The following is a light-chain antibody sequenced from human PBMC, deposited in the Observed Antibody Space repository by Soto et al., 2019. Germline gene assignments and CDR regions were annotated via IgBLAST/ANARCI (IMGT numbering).Light chain of an antibody. Sequence: QSALTQAASVSESPGQSISLSCGGTSTDGGSHNYVSWYQQHPGKAPKLIIFEVNNRPSGVSHRFSGSKSGNTASLTISDLQGEDEADYYGSSYTTSNPVVFGGGTPLTVL. CDR3: SSYTTSNPVV. CDR1: STDGGSHNY. CDR2: EVN. J-gene: IGLJ7*01. V-gene: IGLV2-14*01.